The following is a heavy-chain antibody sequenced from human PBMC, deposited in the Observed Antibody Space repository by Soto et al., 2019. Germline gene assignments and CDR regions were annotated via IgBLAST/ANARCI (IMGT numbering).Heavy chain of an antibody. CDR2: IYWDDAK. Sequence: QITLKESGPTLVKPTQTLTLTCTFSGFSLSTSRVGVGWIRQPPGKALEWLAVIYWDDAKTYRPSLKSRLTITKDTSKIQVALTMTNMAPVDTATYYCAHAYGGRSLYWGQGTLVTVSS. V-gene: IGHV2-5*02. D-gene: IGHD1-26*01. CDR1: GFSLSTSRVG. J-gene: IGHJ4*02. CDR3: AHAYGGRSLY.